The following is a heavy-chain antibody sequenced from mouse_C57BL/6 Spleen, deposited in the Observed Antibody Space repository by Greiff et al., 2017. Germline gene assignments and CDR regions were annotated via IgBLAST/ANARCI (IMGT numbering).Heavy chain of an antibody. CDR2: INPGSGGT. J-gene: IGHJ2*01. CDR3: ARGGSNFDY. CDR1: GYAFTNYL. D-gene: IGHD1-1*01. V-gene: IGHV1-54*01. Sequence: QVQLQQSGAELVRPGTSVKVSCKASGYAFTNYLIVWVKQRPGQGLEWIGVINPGSGGTNYNEKFKGKATLTADKSSSTAYMQLSGLTSEDSAVYFCARGGSNFDYWGQGTTLTVSS.